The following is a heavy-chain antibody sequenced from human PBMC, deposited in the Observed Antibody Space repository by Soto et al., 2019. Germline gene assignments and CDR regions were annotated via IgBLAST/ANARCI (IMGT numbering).Heavy chain of an antibody. CDR1: GFTFSSYG. Sequence: GGSLRLSCAASGFTFSSYGMHWVRQAPGKGLEWVAVIWYDGSNKYYADSVKGRFTISRDNSKNTLYLQMNSLRAEDTAVYYCARDQGRGSSWLRFQHWGQGTLVTVSS. CDR2: IWYDGSNK. V-gene: IGHV3-33*01. CDR3: ARDQGRGSSWLRFQH. D-gene: IGHD6-13*01. J-gene: IGHJ1*01.